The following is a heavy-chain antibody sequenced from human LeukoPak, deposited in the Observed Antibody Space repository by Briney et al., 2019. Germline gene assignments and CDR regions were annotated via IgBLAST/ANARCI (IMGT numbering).Heavy chain of an antibody. J-gene: IGHJ5*02. CDR2: ISSGGDKI. CDR1: GIPFSSYE. Sequence: GESLKISRAASGIPFSSYEMNLVRQAPGKRPQWVSYISSGGDKIYYAASVKGRFTISRDNDNNSLYLQIDSLRDENTAIYYCARGYRLQYTTSWDKWFDPWGQGTQVAVSS. CDR3: ARGYRLQYTTSWDKWFDP. D-gene: IGHD4-11*01. V-gene: IGHV3-48*03.